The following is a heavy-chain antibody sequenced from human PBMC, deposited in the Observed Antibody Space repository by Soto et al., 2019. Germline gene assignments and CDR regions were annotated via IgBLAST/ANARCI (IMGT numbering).Heavy chain of an antibody. CDR1: GYSFTTYW. J-gene: IGHJ4*02. V-gene: IGHV5-51*01. D-gene: IGHD3-16*01. Sequence: PGASLTISCKTSGYSFTTYWIGCVSQRPGEGLDWIVLIYPSDSDTRYSPSFQGHVMFSVDKSLETAYLEWSSLKTSDTAVYFCARRAGGMVRFDYGGQGTQVTVSS. CDR3: ARRAGGMVRFDY. CDR2: IYPSDSDT.